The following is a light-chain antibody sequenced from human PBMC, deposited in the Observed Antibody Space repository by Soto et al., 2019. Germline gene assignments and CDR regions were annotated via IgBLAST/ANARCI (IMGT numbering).Light chain of an antibody. CDR2: AAS. CDR1: ESVSTN. Sequence: EIVMTQSPATLSVSPGDRATLSCRASESVSTNLAWYQQKHGQAPRLLIYAASTRATGIPARFSGSGSGTEFTLTISSLQSEDFAVYYCQQYDLSSGFGGGTKVEIK. CDR3: QQYDLSSG. V-gene: IGKV3-15*01. J-gene: IGKJ4*01.